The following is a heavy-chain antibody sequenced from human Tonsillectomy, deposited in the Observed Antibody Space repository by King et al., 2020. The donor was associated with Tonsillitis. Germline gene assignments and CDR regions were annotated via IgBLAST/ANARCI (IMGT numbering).Heavy chain of an antibody. CDR3: ARDDVDVDTYGYHWFDP. V-gene: IGHV3-48*04. CDR2: INARSGIV. Sequence: EVQLVESGGGLVQPGGSLRLSCKASGFSFNSYGMNWVRQAPGKGLEWLSHINARSGIVHYADSVKGRFTISRDNAKNSLYLQMNSLRVEDTAFYYCARDDVDVDTYGYHWFDPWGQGTLVTVSS. J-gene: IGHJ5*02. D-gene: IGHD5-18*01. CDR1: GFSFNSYG.